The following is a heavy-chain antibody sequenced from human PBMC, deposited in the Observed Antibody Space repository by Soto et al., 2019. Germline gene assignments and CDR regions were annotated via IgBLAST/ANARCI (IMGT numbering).Heavy chain of an antibody. V-gene: IGHV1-18*01. CDR2: ISAYTDDP. CDR3: ARVIPGAEAWFDP. J-gene: IGHJ5*02. Sequence: ASVKVSCKASGNTFTNFGVTWVRQAPGQGLEGMGWISAYTDDPNYAQKFQGRVTMTIDTSTSTAYLDLRSLTSDDTAVYYCARVIPGAEAWFDPWGQGTLVTVSS. D-gene: IGHD2-2*01. CDR1: GNTFTNFG.